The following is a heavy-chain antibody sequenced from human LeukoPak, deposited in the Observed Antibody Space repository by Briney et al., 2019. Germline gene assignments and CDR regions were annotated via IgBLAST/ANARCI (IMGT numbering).Heavy chain of an antibody. CDR3: ARGERLGPDF. D-gene: IGHD1-1*01. V-gene: IGHV4-59*01. J-gene: IGHJ4*02. Sequence: SETLSLTCTVSDDSISDYYRGWIRQPPGKGLEWIGYIHYSGSTNYNPSLKSRVTISIDTSRSHFSLRLNSATAADTAVYYCARGERLGPDFWGQGTLVTVSS. CDR2: IHYSGST. CDR1: DDSISDYY.